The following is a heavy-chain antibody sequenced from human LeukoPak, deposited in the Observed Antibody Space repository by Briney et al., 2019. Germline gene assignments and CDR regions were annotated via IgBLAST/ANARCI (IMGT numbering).Heavy chain of an antibody. J-gene: IGHJ4*02. D-gene: IGHD3-3*01. CDR1: GFTFSSYA. CDR3: AKVRTRFWSGYFAGRKTVDY. CDR2: ISGSGGST. Sequence: AGGSLRLSCAASGFTFSSYAMSWVRQAPGKGLEWVSAISGSGGSTYYADSVKGRFTISRDNSKNTLYLQMNSLRAEDTAVYYCAKVRTRFWSGYFAGRKTVDYWGQGTLVTVSS. V-gene: IGHV3-23*01.